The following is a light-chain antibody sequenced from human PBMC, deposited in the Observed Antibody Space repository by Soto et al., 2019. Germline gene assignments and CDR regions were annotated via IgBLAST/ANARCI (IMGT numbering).Light chain of an antibody. Sequence: QSVLTQPPSVSGAPGQRVTISCTGSSSNIGAGYDVHWYQQLPGTAPKLLIYGNSNRPSGVPDRFSGSKSGTSASLAITGLQAEDEADYYGQSYDSSLRGVVFGGGTKLTVL. CDR2: GNS. CDR1: SSNIGAGYD. V-gene: IGLV1-40*01. J-gene: IGLJ2*01. CDR3: QSYDSSLRGVV.